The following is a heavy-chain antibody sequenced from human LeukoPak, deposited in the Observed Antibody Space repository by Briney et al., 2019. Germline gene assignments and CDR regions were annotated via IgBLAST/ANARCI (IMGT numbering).Heavy chain of an antibody. Sequence: GASVKVSCKPSGYTFTAYHTHWVRQAPGQGLEWMGWVDPRNGATHYAQKFQGRITMTRDTSISTAYLQLSNLISDDTAIDYCAKSGIFGSYWDIDSWGHGTLVTVSS. V-gene: IGHV1-2*02. CDR1: GYTFTAYH. CDR3: AKSGIFGSYWDIDS. D-gene: IGHD1-26*01. CDR2: VDPRNGAT. J-gene: IGHJ5*01.